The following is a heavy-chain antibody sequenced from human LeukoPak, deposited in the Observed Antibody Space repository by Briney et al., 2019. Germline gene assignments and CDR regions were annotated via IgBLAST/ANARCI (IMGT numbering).Heavy chain of an antibody. Sequence: GGSLRLSCAASGSTFSSYWMGWVRQAPGKGLEWVANIKQDGSEKHYVDSVKGRFTISRDNAKNSLYLQMNSLRAEDTAVYYCASHVRYCTSTNCYQDAFDIWGQGTMVTVSS. J-gene: IGHJ3*02. V-gene: IGHV3-7*03. CDR3: ASHVRYCTSTNCYQDAFDI. CDR2: IKQDGSEK. CDR1: GSTFSSYW. D-gene: IGHD2-2*01.